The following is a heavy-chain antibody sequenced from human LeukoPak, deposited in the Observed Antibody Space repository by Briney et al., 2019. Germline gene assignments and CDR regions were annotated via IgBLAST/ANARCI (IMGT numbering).Heavy chain of an antibody. D-gene: IGHD3-10*01. CDR1: GYTFTDYY. CDR2: INPKSGGT. CDR3: ARDLSYYGSGSYYFDY. J-gene: IGHJ4*02. Sequence: ASVKVSCKASGYTFTDYYMHWVRQAPGQGPEWIGWINPKSGGTNYAQKFQGRVTMTRDTSINTAYMELSRLSSDDTAVYYCARDLSYYGSGSYYFDYWGQGTLVIVSS. V-gene: IGHV1-2*02.